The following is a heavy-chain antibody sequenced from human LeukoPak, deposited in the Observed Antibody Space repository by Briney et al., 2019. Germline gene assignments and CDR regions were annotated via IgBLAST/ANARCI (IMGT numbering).Heavy chain of an antibody. D-gene: IGHD2/OR15-2a*01. CDR1: GGSINTSSYY. CDR2: MYYTGTL. V-gene: IGHV4-39*01. J-gene: IGHJ5*02. CDR3: AKHEDIVTVPATSWFDP. Sequence: SETLSLTCTVSGGSINTSSYYWGWIRQAPGKGLEWIGGMYYTGTLYYNPPLKSRVTISVDTSKNQFSLKLGSVTAADTAVYYCAKHEDIVTVPATSWFDPWGPGTLVTVFS.